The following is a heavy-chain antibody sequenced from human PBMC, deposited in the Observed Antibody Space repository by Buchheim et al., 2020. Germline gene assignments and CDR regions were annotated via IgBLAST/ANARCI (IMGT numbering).Heavy chain of an antibody. D-gene: IGHD3-22*01. CDR2: LYYTGGTSGSS. CDR3: AREDDSSGADWFDP. CDR1: GGSIGPYY. V-gene: IGHV4-59*01. Sequence: QVQLQESGPGLVKPSETLSLSCTVSGGSIGPYYWTWIRQPPGKGLEWIGYLYYTGGTSGSSYYNPSLKSRVTISIDTSKNQFSLKLSSVTATDTAVYYCAREDDSSGADWFDPWGQGTL. J-gene: IGHJ5*02.